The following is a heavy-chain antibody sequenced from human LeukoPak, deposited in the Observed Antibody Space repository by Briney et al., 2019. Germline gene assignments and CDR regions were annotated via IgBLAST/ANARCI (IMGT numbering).Heavy chain of an antibody. CDR2: ISGSGGST. CDR1: GFTFSSYA. D-gene: IGHD3-22*01. V-gene: IGHV3-23*01. J-gene: IGHJ5*02. CDR3: AKGTVPGWLYNWFDP. Sequence: GGSLRLSCAASGFTFSSYAMSWVRQAPGKGLEWVSAISGSGGSTYYADSVKGRFTISRDNSKNTLYLQMNSLRAEDTAVYYCAKGTVPGWLYNWFDPWGQGTLVTVSS.